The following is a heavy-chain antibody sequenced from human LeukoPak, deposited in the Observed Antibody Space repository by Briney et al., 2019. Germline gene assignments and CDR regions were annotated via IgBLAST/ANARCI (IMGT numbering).Heavy chain of an antibody. D-gene: IGHD6-19*01. CDR3: AKDANYLDSSGHFIPFDY. CDR1: GFTFSRFA. J-gene: IGHJ4*02. CDR2: ISGNGLQT. Sequence: GGSLRLSCSASGFTFSRFAMTWVRQLPGKGLEWVPTISGNGLQTFYADSVKGRFSVSRDNSKKIVYLQMDSLRADDSALYYCAKDANYLDSSGHFIPFDYWGQGTLVTVAS. V-gene: IGHV3-23*01.